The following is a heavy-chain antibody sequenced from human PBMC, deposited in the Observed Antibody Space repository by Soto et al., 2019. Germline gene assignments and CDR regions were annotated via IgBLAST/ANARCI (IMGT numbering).Heavy chain of an antibody. CDR1: GYTFTSYG. CDR3: ARSGDGNWFES. Sequence: QVQLVQSGDEVKKPGASVKVSCKASGYTFTSYGIGWVRQAPGQGLEWMGWISGYGHTNYAQKLQGRVTMTTDSSTSTVYMERRSLRYDDTAVYYCARSGDGNWFESWGQGTLVTVSS. D-gene: IGHD3-10*01. CDR2: ISGYGHT. J-gene: IGHJ5*01. V-gene: IGHV1-18*04.